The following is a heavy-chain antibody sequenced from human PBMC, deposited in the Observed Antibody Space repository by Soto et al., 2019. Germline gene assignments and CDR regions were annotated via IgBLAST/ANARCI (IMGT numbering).Heavy chain of an antibody. V-gene: IGHV4-39*01. Sequence: QLQLQESGPGLVKPSETLSLTCTVSGGSISSSSYYWGWIRQPPGKGLEWIGSIYYSGSTYYNPSLKSRVPISVDTSKNQFSLKLSSVTAADTAVYYCARRVDFWSGGRYFDSWGQGTLVTVSS. D-gene: IGHD3-3*01. CDR3: ARRVDFWSGGRYFDS. CDR2: IYYSGST. J-gene: IGHJ4*02. CDR1: GGSISSSSYY.